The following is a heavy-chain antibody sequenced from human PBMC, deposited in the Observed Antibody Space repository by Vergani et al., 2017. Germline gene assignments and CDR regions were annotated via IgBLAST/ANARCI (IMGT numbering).Heavy chain of an antibody. Sequence: EVHLLESGGGQVEAGGSLRLSCVASGFTFSNSAMSWVRQTSGKGLEWVSAISGHGDRTYYADSVKGRFTISRDNSKNTVYLQMNSLRGDDTAVYYCARETRDPPSSLDYWVQGTLVTVSS. J-gene: IGHJ4*02. CDR1: GFTFSNSA. D-gene: IGHD5-24*01. V-gene: IGHV3-23*01. CDR2: ISGHGDRT. CDR3: ARETRDPPSSLDY.